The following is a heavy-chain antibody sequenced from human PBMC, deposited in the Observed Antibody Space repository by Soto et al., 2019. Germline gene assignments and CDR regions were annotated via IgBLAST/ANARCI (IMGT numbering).Heavy chain of an antibody. CDR1: GGSISSGGYY. D-gene: IGHD1-1*01. CDR3: ARDRERVVQRAFDI. J-gene: IGHJ3*02. Sequence: KSSETLSLTCTVSGGSISSGGYYWSWIRQHPGKGLEWIGYIYYSGSTYYNPSLKSRVTISVDTSKNQFSLKLSSVTAADTAVYYCARDRERVVQRAFDIWGQGTMVTVSS. CDR2: IYYSGST. V-gene: IGHV4-31*03.